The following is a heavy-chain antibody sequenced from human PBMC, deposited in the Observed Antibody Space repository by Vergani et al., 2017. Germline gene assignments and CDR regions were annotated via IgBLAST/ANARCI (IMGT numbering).Heavy chain of an antibody. J-gene: IGHJ4*02. CDR1: GYSIRNGYY. D-gene: IGHD1-7*01. CDR3: TRDNAKSGTTSAFDY. V-gene: IGHV4-38-2*02. CDR2: IYHSGST. Sequence: QVQLQESGPGLVKPSQTLSLTCAVSGYSIRNGYYWGWIRQPPGKGLEWIGSIYHSGSTHYNPSLKSRVTISVDTSKNDFSLKVTSVTAADTAVYYCTRDNAKSGTTSAFDYWGQGTLVTVSS.